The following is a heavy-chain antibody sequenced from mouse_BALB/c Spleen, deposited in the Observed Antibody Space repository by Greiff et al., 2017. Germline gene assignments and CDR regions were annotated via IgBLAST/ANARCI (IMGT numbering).Heavy chain of an antibody. CDR3: ARGGYDGYFDY. V-gene: IGHV7-3*02. CDR2: IRNKANGYTT. Sequence: DVMLVESGGGLVQPGGSLRLSCATSGFTFTDYYMSWVRQPPGKALEWLGFIRNKANGYTTEYSASVKGRFTISRDNSQSILYLQMNTLRAEDSATYYCARGGYDGYFDYWGQGTTLTVSS. J-gene: IGHJ2*01. D-gene: IGHD2-3*01. CDR1: GFTFTDYY.